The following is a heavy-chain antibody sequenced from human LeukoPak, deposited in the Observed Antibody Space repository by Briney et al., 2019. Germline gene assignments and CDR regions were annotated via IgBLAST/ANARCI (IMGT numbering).Heavy chain of an antibody. CDR3: ARDRFGDSWGFDP. CDR2: ISSSSSSI. Sequence: GGFLRLSCAASGFTFSSYSMNWVRQAPGKGLEWVSYISSSSSSIYYADSVKGRFTISRDNAKNSLYLQMNSLRAEDTAVYYCARDRFGDSWGFDPWGQGTLVTVSS. V-gene: IGHV3-48*04. J-gene: IGHJ5*02. CDR1: GFTFSSYS. D-gene: IGHD2-21*02.